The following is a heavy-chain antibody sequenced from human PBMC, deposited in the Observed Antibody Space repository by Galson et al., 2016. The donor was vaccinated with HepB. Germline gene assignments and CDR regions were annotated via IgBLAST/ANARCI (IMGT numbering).Heavy chain of an antibody. V-gene: IGHV3-23*01. J-gene: IGHJ4*02. Sequence: SLRLSCAASGFIFSEYAMSWVRQAPGKGLEWVSAISKGGDYTYYADSVKGRFTISRDNSKNTLSLQMNTLRAEDTAVYYCARGVYGDHGWFDYWGQGTLVTVSS. CDR3: ARGVYGDHGWFDY. D-gene: IGHD4-17*01. CDR1: GFIFSEYA. CDR2: ISKGGDYT.